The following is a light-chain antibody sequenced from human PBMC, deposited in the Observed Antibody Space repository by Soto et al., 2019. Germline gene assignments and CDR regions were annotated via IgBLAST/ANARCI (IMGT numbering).Light chain of an antibody. J-gene: IGKJ5*01. CDR2: GAS. CDR3: QQYNNWPPIT. Sequence: EIVMTPSPATLSVSPGERATLSCRASQSVSSNLAWYQQKPGQAPRLLIYGASTRATGIPASFSGSGSGTEFTLTISSLQSEDFAVYYCQQYNNWPPITCGQGTRREIK. CDR1: QSVSSN. V-gene: IGKV3-15*01.